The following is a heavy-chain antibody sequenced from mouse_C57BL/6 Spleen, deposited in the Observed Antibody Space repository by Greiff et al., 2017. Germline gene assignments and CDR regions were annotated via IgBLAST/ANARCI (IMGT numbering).Heavy chain of an antibody. CDR3: TKGDYYGSRKAYAMDY. CDR2: IDPETGGT. V-gene: IGHV1-15*01. CDR1: GYTFPDYE. D-gene: IGHD1-1*01. J-gene: IGHJ4*01. Sequence: QVQLQQSGAELVRPGASVTLSCKASGYTFPDYEMHWVKQTPVHGLEWIGAIDPETGGTAYNQKFKGKAILTADKSSSTAYMELRSLTSEDSAGYYCTKGDYYGSRKAYAMDYWGQGTSVTVSS.